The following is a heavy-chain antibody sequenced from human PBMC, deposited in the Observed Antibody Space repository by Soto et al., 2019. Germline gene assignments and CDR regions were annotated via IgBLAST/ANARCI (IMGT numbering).Heavy chain of an antibody. Sequence: QVQLVQSGAEVKKPGASVKVSCKASGYTFSDYYMHWVRQAPGQGLEWMGFINSKSGATNYAQKFQGRVTMSRDTSISTAYMELSNLRSDDTAIYYCARDPVPSISHFDVWGRGTLGTVSS. CDR3: ARDPVPSISHFDV. D-gene: IGHD6-6*01. CDR2: INSKSGAT. CDR1: GYTFSDYY. V-gene: IGHV1-2*02. J-gene: IGHJ2*01.